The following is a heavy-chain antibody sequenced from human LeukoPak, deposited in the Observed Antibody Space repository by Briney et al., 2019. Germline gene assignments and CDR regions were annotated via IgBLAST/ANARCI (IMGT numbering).Heavy chain of an antibody. Sequence: ASVKVSCKASGYTFTSYDINWVRQATGQGLEWMGWMNPNSGNTGYAQKFQGRVTITRNTSISTAYMELSSLRSEDTAVYYCARSARGMITFGGVIVNYYYYYMDVWGKGTTVTASS. D-gene: IGHD3-16*02. V-gene: IGHV1-8*03. CDR1: GYTFTSYD. CDR3: ARSARGMITFGGVIVNYYYYYMDV. J-gene: IGHJ6*03. CDR2: MNPNSGNT.